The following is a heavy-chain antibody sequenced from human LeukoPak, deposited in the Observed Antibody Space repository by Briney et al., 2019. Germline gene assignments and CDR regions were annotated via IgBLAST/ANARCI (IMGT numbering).Heavy chain of an antibody. V-gene: IGHV3-23*01. CDR3: AKDGYRYGTGDYMDV. CDR1: GFTFSSYA. CDR2: ISGSGGRP. J-gene: IGHJ6*03. D-gene: IGHD5-18*01. Sequence: GGSLRLSCAASGFTFSSYATSWVRQAPRKGLEWVSAISGSGGRPYYADSAKGRFTISRDNSKNTLYPQMNSLRAEDPAVYYCAKDGYRYGTGDYMDVWGKGTTVTVSS.